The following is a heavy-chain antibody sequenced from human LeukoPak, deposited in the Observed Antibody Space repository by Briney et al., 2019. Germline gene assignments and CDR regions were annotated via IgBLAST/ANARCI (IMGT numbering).Heavy chain of an antibody. CDR3: ARCGSYHWFDP. Sequence: SETLSLTCTVSVGFISSGGYYCSWIRQHPGADLEWIVSIYRSGSTSYNPALKIRVTISLDTSQNQFSLKVTSMTAADKAVYYCARCGSYHWFDPWGQGALVTVSS. CDR2: IYRSGST. J-gene: IGHJ5*02. CDR1: VGFISSGGYY. D-gene: IGHD1-26*01. V-gene: IGHV4-31*03.